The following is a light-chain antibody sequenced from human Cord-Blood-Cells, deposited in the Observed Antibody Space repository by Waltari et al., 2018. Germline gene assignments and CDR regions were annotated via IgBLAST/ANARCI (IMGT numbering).Light chain of an antibody. J-gene: IGKJ1*01. CDR3: PQANSFPPWT. CDR1: QGISSW. CDR2: AAA. Sequence: DIQMTQSPSPVSASVGDSVTITCRASQGISSWLAWYQQKPGKAPKLLICAAASLQSGVPSRFSGTGSATDFTLTISSLQPEDFATYSCPQANSFPPWTSGQGTKVEIK. V-gene: IGKV1-12*01.